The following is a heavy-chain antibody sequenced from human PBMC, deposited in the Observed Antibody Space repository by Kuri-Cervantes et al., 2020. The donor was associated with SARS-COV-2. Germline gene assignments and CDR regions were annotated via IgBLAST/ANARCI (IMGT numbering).Heavy chain of an antibody. D-gene: IGHD2-15*01. Sequence: GESLKISCEVSGFLFSASAIHWVRQASGKGLEWVAVISYDGSNKYYADSVKGRFTISRDNSKNTLYLQMDSLRPDDTAVYYCAKDPHGIVVVVAAIDQWGQGTLVTVSS. V-gene: IGHV3-30-3*01. J-gene: IGHJ4*02. CDR2: ISYDGSNK. CDR3: AKDPHGIVVVVAAIDQ. CDR1: GFLFSASA.